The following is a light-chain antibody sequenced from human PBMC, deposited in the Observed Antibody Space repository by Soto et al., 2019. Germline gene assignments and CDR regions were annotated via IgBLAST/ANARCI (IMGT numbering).Light chain of an antibody. J-gene: IGLJ1*01. V-gene: IGLV2-11*01. Sequence: QSALTPPRSVSGSPGQSVTISCTGTSSDVGGYNYVPWYQQHPGKAPKLMIYDVSKRPSGVPDRFSGSKSGNTASLTISGLQAEDEADYYCCSYAGSYYVFGTGTKVTVL. CDR1: SSDVGGYNY. CDR3: CSYAGSYYV. CDR2: DVS.